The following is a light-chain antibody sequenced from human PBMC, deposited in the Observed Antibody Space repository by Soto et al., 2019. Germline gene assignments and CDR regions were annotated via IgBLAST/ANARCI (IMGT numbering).Light chain of an antibody. Sequence: QSALTQPASVSGSPGQSITISCTGTSSDVGDYNYVSWYQQHPGKAPKLMIYEVSNRPSGVSNRFSGSKSGNTASLTISGLQAEDEADYYCSSYTSSNTWVFGGGTKVIVL. CDR3: SSYTSSNTWV. V-gene: IGLV2-14*01. CDR2: EVS. CDR1: SSDVGDYNY. J-gene: IGLJ3*02.